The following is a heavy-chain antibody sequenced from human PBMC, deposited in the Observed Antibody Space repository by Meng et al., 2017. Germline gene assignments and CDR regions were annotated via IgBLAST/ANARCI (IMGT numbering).Heavy chain of an antibody. D-gene: IGHD3-10*01. J-gene: IGHJ4*02. Sequence: QVQLQQSGPALVRPSQTLSPTCAISGDGVSSNSAAGSWIRTSPSRGLVWLGRTNSRSRGYSDYAVSVKSRVTIKPDTAKNQFSLPQKSVTPGDTAVYYWAGGGGGRGLDYWGQGTLVTVSS. CDR2: TNSRSRGYS. CDR3: AGGGGGRGLDY. V-gene: IGHV6-1*01. CDR1: GDGVSSNSAA.